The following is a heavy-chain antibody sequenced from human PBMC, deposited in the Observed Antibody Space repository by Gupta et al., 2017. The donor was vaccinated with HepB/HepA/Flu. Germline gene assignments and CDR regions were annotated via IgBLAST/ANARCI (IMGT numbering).Heavy chain of an antibody. V-gene: IGHV4-34*01. Sequence: QVQLQQWGAGLLKPTETLSLTCAVYGASFSSYYWSWIRQPPGKGLEWIGEINHSGSTNYNPSLKTRVTISIDTSKNQFSLNLSSVTAADTAVFYCARGRRQQLVNLYYYMDVWGKGTTVTVSS. CDR3: ARGRRQQLVNLYYYMDV. J-gene: IGHJ6*03. CDR2: INHSGST. CDR1: GASFSSYY. D-gene: IGHD6-13*01.